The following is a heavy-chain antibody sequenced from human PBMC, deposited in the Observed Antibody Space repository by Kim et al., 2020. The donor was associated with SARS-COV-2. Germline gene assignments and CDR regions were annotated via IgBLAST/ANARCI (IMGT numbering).Heavy chain of an antibody. CDR1: GGSISSSTYY. J-gene: IGHJ3*02. V-gene: IGHV4-39*07. CDR3: ARESITILHPRGPFHI. Sequence: SETLSLTCTVSGGSISSSTYYWGWIRQPPGKGLEWIGRISFSGSTYYNPSLKSRVTISVDTSKNQVSLKLTSVTAADTAVYFCARESITILHPRGPFHIWGQGTTVTVSS. D-gene: IGHD3-9*01. CDR2: ISFSGST.